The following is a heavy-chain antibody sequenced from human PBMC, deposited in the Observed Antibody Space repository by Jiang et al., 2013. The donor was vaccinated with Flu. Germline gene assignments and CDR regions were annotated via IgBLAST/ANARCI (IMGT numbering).Heavy chain of an antibody. J-gene: IGHJ4*02. V-gene: IGHV4-38-2*01. Sequence: SGPGLVKPSETLSLTCAVSGYPISYGYYWGWIRQSPRKGLEWIGSSFHSGTTYYNPSLRSRVTISVDTSKNQFSLKLSSVTAADTAVYYCARQDYNILTGFDYWGQGTLVTVSS. D-gene: IGHD3-9*01. CDR2: SFHSGTT. CDR1: GYPISYGYY. CDR3: ARQDYNILTGFDY.